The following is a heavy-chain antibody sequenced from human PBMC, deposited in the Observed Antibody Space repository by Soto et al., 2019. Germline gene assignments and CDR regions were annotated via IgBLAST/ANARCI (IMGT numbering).Heavy chain of an antibody. J-gene: IGHJ3*02. CDR3: ARDPRVPDAFDI. D-gene: IGHD1-1*01. V-gene: IGHV1-46*03. Sequence: GASVKLSCKASGYTFTSYYMHWVRQAPGQGLEWMGIINPSGGSTSYAQKFQGRVTMTRDTSTSTVYMELSSLRSEDTAVYYCARDPRVPDAFDIWGQGTMVTVSS. CDR2: INPSGGST. CDR1: GYTFTSYY.